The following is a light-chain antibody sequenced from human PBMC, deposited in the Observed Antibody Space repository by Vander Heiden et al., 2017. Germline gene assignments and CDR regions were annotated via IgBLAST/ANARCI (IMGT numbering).Light chain of an antibody. V-gene: IGLV3-21*02. J-gene: IGLJ2*01. CDR2: DDS. CDR3: QVWDSSSDHLV. Sequence: SYVLTQPPSVSVAPGQTARITWGGNNIGSKSVHWYQQKPGQAPVLVVYDDSDRPSVIPERVSGSNSGNTATRTISRVEAGDEADYYCQVWDSSSDHLVFGGGTKLTVL. CDR1: NIGSKS.